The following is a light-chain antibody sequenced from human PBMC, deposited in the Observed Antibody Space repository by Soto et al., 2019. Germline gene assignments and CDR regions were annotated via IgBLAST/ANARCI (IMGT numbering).Light chain of an antibody. J-gene: IGLJ1*01. CDR2: EDS. CDR3: CSYARSSTYV. Sequence: QSALTQPASVSGSPGQSITISCTGASTDIGYYDLVSWYQQHPGKAPKLMIYEDSKRPSGDSNRFAGSKSGNTASLTISGLQAEDEADYYCCSYARSSTYVFGTGTKLTVL. V-gene: IGLV2-23*01. CDR1: STDIGYYDL.